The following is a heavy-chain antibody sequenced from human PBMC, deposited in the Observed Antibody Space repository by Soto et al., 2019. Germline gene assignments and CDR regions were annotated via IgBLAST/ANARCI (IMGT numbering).Heavy chain of an antibody. V-gene: IGHV1-18*01. CDR1: GYTFTNYG. Sequence: ASVKVSCKASGYTFTNYGINWVRQAPGQGLEWMGWISAYGNTNYAQNLQGRVTMTTDTSTTTAYMELRSLRSDDTAVFYCTRAEREFSGSYSIYWGPGTLVTVSS. CDR2: ISAYGNT. D-gene: IGHD1-26*01. CDR3: TRAEREFSGSYSIY. J-gene: IGHJ1*01.